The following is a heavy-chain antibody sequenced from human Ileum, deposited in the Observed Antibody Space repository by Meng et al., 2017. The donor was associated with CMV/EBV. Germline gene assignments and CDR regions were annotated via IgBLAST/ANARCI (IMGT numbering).Heavy chain of an antibody. J-gene: IGHJ4*02. CDR1: GVSISNYY. D-gene: IGHD3-10*01. CDR3: ARAAARGVPVDY. Sequence: QEQRQWSGPRLVKPPAALSLTCIVSGVSISNYYWTWIRQSAVKGLEFIGRVHFTGGIDYNPSLMSRVTMSVDTSRNQLSLNVKSVTAADTAVYYCARAAARGVPVDYWGQGILVTVSS. CDR2: VHFTGGI. V-gene: IGHV4-4*07.